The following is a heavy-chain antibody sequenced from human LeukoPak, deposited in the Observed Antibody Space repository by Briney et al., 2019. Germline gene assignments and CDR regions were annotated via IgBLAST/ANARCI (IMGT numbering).Heavy chain of an antibody. V-gene: IGHV3-23*01. J-gene: IGHJ4*02. D-gene: IGHD4-17*01. CDR2: ISGSGGST. CDR1: GFTFSSYG. Sequence: GGTLRLSCAASGFTFSSYGMSWVRQAPGKGLEWVSAISGSGGSTYYADSVKGRFTISRDNAKNSLYLQMNSLRAEDTAVYYCARVGYGDFYYFDYWGQGTLVTVSS. CDR3: ARVGYGDFYYFDY.